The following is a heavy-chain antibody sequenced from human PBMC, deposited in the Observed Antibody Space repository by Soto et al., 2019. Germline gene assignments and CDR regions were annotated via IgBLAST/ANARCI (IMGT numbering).Heavy chain of an antibody. Sequence: PGGSLRLYCAASGFAFSSYGMHWVRQAPGTGLEWVAVISYDGSLQHYADSVKGRFTISRDNSKNMVLLQISSLRAEDTAVYYCARVLTSFPDHSDVLRYFDWLIARYYYGMDVWGQGTTVTVSS. CDR2: ISYDGSLQ. D-gene: IGHD3-9*01. V-gene: IGHV3-30*03. CDR3: ARVLTSFPDHSDVLRYFDWLIARYYYGMDV. J-gene: IGHJ6*02. CDR1: GFAFSSYG.